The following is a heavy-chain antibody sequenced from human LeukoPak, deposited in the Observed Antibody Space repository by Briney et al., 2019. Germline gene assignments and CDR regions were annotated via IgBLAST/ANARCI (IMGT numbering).Heavy chain of an antibody. CDR3: ARGVRKAAASFDY. J-gene: IGHJ4*02. D-gene: IGHD2-2*01. Sequence: SVKVSCKASGGTFSTYAISWVRQAPGQGLEWMGGIIPIFGTPNYAQKFQGRVTITAAESTNTAYMELSNLRSEDTAVYYCARGVRKAAASFDYWGQGTLVTVSS. CDR1: GGTFSTYA. V-gene: IGHV1-69*13. CDR2: IIPIFGTP.